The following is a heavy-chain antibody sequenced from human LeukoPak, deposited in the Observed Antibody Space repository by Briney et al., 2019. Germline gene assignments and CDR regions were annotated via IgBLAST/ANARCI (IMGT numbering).Heavy chain of an antibody. V-gene: IGHV3-21*04. CDR1: GFTFSNYG. D-gene: IGHD5-12*01. CDR3: ARGGGYSGYDFYYYYYMDV. J-gene: IGHJ6*03. CDR2: IYSDNT. Sequence: GGSLRLSCAASGFTFSNYGMHWVRQAPGKGLEWVSFIYSDNTHYADSVKGRFTISRDNAKNSLYLQMNSLRAEDTAVYYCARGGGYSGYDFYYYYYMDVWGKGTTVTVSS.